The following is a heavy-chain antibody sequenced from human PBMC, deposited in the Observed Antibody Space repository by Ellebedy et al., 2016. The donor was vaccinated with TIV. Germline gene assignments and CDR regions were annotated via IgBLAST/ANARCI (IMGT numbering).Heavy chain of an antibody. V-gene: IGHV5-51*01. J-gene: IGHJ6*02. CDR2: IYPSDSDT. Sequence: PGGSLRLSCKGSGHSFSNYWIAWVRQLPGKGPEWMGIIYPSDSDTRYSPSLQGQVTISADRSINTAYLQWSSLKASDTAIYYCARQGSDGMVVWGQGTTVTVS. D-gene: IGHD2-15*01. CDR3: ARQGSDGMVV. CDR1: GHSFSNYW.